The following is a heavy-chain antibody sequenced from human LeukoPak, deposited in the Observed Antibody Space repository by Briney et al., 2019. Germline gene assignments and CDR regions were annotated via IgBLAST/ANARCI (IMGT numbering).Heavy chain of an antibody. J-gene: IGHJ4*02. CDR2: MNPNSGNT. V-gene: IGHV1-8*03. CDR3: ARGYYGSGSYYKFPDY. D-gene: IGHD3-10*01. Sequence: GASVKVSCKASGYTFTSYDINWVRQATGQGLEWMGWMNPNSGNTGYAQKFQGRVTITRNTSISTAYMELSSLRSEDTAVYYCARGYYGSGSYYKFPDYWGQGTLVTVSS. CDR1: GYTFTSYD.